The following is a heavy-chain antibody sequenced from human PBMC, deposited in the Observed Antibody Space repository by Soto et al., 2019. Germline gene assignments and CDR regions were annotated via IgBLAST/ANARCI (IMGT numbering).Heavy chain of an antibody. CDR2: IIPIFGTA. V-gene: IGHV1-69*13. CDR1: GGTFISYA. J-gene: IGHJ4*02. D-gene: IGHD3-22*01. Sequence: SVKVSCKASGGTFISYAISWVRQAPGQGLEWMGGIIPIFGTANYAQKFQGRVTITADESTSTAYMELSSLRSEDTAVYYCASESTYYYDSSGYVGFDYWGQGTLVTVSS. CDR3: ASESTYYYDSSGYVGFDY.